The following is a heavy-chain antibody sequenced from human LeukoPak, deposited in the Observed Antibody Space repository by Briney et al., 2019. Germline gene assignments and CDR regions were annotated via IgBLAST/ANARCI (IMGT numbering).Heavy chain of an antibody. D-gene: IGHD2-8*02. Sequence: GGSLRLSCTASGFTFSGNAMGWVRQAPGKGLEWVSGIGSDENRLYADSMKGRFTISRDNSKNTLYLQMNSLRVEDTAVYYCAKDVIHWSFDHWGQGTLVTVSS. CDR3: AKDVIHWSFDH. J-gene: IGHJ4*02. V-gene: IGHV3-23*01. CDR1: GFTFSGNA. CDR2: IGSDENR.